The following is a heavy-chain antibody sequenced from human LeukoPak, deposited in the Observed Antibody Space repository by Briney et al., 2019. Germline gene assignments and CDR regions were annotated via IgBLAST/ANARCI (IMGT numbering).Heavy chain of an antibody. CDR2: IYYSGST. Sequence: KPSETLSLTCTVSGGSISSYCWSWIRQPPGKGLEWIGYIYYSGSTNYNPSLKSRVTISVDTSTNQFSLKLSSVTAADTAVYYCARVDSWFDPWGQGTLVTVSS. D-gene: IGHD3-22*01. CDR3: ARVDSWFDP. CDR1: GGSISSYC. V-gene: IGHV4-59*01. J-gene: IGHJ5*02.